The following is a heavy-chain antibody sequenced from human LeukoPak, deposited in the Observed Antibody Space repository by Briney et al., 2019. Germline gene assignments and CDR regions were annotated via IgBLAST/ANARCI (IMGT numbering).Heavy chain of an antibody. D-gene: IGHD2-15*01. J-gene: IGHJ3*01. CDR3: ASQLAAGNDGFDV. Sequence: PSETLSLTCSVSGVSIYSGTYYWAWIRQPPRKGLEFIVSIYYNEDTFHTPSLKSRLTISVDTSANSFSLRLTSVTAADTATYYCASQLAAGNDGFDVWGQGTVVTVSS. CDR2: IYYNEDT. V-gene: IGHV4-39*02. CDR1: GVSIYSGTYY.